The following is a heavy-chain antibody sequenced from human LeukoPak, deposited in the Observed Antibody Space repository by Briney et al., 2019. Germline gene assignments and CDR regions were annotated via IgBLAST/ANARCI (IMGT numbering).Heavy chain of an antibody. D-gene: IGHD3-3*01. CDR3: AAEWHDAFDI. CDR1: GFTFSSYA. Sequence: GGSLRHSCAASGFTFSSYAMSWVRPAPGKGLEWVSAISGSGGSTYYADSVKGRFTISRDNSKNTLYLQMNSLRAEDTAVYYCAAEWHDAFDIWGQGTMVTVSS. V-gene: IGHV3-23*01. CDR2: ISGSGGST. J-gene: IGHJ3*02.